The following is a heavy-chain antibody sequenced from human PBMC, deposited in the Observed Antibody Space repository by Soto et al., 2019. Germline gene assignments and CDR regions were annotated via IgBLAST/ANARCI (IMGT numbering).Heavy chain of an antibody. Sequence: WGSLRLSCVVSGFTFKNYGMHCFRHSPFKWLEWVSVLSYDGSEKDYAASVRGRFTISRDNSKNTLYLQMNSLRTEDTAIYYCAKFPRGNYEPSWGQGTLVTVSS. CDR3: AKFPRGNYEPS. D-gene: IGHD3-3*01. CDR1: GFTFKNYG. V-gene: IGHV3-30*18. CDR2: LSYDGSEK. J-gene: IGHJ5*02.